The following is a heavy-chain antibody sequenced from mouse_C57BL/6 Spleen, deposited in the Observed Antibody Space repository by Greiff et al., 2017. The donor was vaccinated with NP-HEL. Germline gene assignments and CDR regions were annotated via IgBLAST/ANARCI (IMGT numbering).Heavy chain of an antibody. J-gene: IGHJ1*03. CDR3: TRDYYGSSLDV. CDR1: GFTFSSYA. V-gene: IGHV5-9-1*02. CDR2: ISSGGDYI. D-gene: IGHD1-1*01. Sequence: VQLKESGEGLVKPGGSLKLSCAASGFTFSSYAMSWVRQTPEKRLEWVAYISSGGDYIYYADTVKGRFTISRDNARNTLYLQMSSLKAEDTAMYYCTRDYYGSSLDVWGTGTTVTVSS.